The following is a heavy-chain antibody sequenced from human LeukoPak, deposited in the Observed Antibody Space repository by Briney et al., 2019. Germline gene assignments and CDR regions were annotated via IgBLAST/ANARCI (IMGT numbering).Heavy chain of an antibody. CDR3: AKGPLLWD. J-gene: IGHJ4*02. CDR2: ISGSGGSP. V-gene: IGHV3-23*01. D-gene: IGHD2/OR15-2a*01. Sequence: PGGSLRLSCAASGFNFGDYAISWVRQAPGKGLEWVSSISGSGGSPYYADSVKGRFTISRDNSKNTLYLQMNSLRAEDTAVYYCAKGPLLWDWGQGTLVTVSS. CDR1: GFNFGDYA.